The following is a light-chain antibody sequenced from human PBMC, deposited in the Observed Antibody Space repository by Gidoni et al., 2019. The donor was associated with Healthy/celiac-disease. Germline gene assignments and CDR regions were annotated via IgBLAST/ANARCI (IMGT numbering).Light chain of an antibody. J-gene: IGLJ3*02. V-gene: IGLV1-47*01. CDR1: SSNIGSNY. CDR3: AAWDDSLSGRV. Sequence: QSVLTQPPSASGTPGQRVTISCSGSSSNIGSNYVYCYQQLPGTAPKLLIYRNNQRPSGVPDRFSGSKSGTSASLAISGLRSEDEADYYCAAWDDSLSGRVFGGGTKLTVL. CDR2: RNN.